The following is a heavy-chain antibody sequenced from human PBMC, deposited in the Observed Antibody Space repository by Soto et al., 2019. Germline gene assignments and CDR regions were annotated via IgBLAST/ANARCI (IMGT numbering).Heavy chain of an antibody. Sequence: PGGSLRLSCAASGFTVSSKYMSWVRQAPGKGLEWVSVIYSGGSTYYADSVKGRFTISRDNSKNTLYLQMNSLRAEDTAVYYCARFRSSGWYEDYYGMDVWGQGTTVTVSS. CDR2: IYSGGST. V-gene: IGHV3-53*01. CDR3: ARFRSSGWYEDYYGMDV. J-gene: IGHJ6*02. CDR1: GFTVSSKY. D-gene: IGHD6-19*01.